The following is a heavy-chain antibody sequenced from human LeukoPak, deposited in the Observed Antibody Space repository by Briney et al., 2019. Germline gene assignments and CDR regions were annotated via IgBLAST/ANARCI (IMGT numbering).Heavy chain of an antibody. CDR3: ARLPDDYGDYKYFQH. CDR1: GFTFSSYW. Sequence: GGSLRLSCAASGFTFSSYWMSWVRQAPGKGLEWVANIKQDGSEKYYVDSVKGRFTISRDNVKNSLYLQMNSLRAEDTAVYYCARLPDDYGDYKYFQHWGQGTLVTVSS. J-gene: IGHJ1*01. D-gene: IGHD4-17*01. CDR2: IKQDGSEK. V-gene: IGHV3-7*01.